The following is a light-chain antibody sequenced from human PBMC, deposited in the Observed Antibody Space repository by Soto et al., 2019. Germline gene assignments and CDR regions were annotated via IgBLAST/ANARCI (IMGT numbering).Light chain of an antibody. V-gene: IGLV2-18*02. Sequence: QAVVTQPPSVSGSPGQSVAISCTGTSSDVGSYNRVSWYQQPPGTAPKVMIYEVSNRPSGVPDRFSESKSGNTASLTISGLQAEDEADYYCSSYTSSSTYVFGTGTKLTVL. CDR2: EVS. J-gene: IGLJ1*01. CDR1: SSDVGSYNR. CDR3: SSYTSSSTYV.